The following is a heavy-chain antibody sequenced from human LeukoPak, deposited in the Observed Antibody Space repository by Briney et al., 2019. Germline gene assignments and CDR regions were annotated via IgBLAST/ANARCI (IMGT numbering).Heavy chain of an antibody. CDR1: GYTFTGYY. V-gene: IGHV1-2*06. J-gene: IGHJ6*02. CDR2: INPNSGGT. CDR3: ARDREQWLVPRTYYYYGMDV. Sequence: ASVKVSCKASGYTFTGYYMHWVRQAPGQGLEWMGRINPNSGGTNYAQKFQGRVTMTRDTSISTAYMELSRLRSDDTAVYYCARDREQWLVPRTYYYYGMDVWGQGTTVTVSS. D-gene: IGHD6-19*01.